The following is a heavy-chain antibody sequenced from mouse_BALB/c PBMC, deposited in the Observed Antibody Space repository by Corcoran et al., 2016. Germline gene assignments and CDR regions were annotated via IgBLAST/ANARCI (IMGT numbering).Heavy chain of an antibody. Sequence: EVQLQQSGAELVKPGASVKLSCTASGFNIKDTYMHWVKQRPEQGLEWIGRIDPANGNTKYDPKFQGKATITADTSSNTAYLQLSSLTSEDTAVYYCARRGGPPTSGFAYWGQGTLVTVSA. CDR3: ARRGGPPTSGFAY. V-gene: IGHV14-3*02. D-gene: IGHD2-10*01. CDR2: IDPANGNT. CDR1: GFNIKDTY. J-gene: IGHJ3*01.